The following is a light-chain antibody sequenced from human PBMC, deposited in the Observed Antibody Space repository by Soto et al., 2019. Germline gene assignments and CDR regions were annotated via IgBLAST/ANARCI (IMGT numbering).Light chain of an antibody. CDR2: DAS. J-gene: IGKJ4*02. CDR3: QQSNTYSEK. CDR1: QSVSSW. V-gene: IGKV1-5*01. Sequence: PATLSGSLSYRGTITCRASQSVSSWLAWYQQKPGEAPKLLIYDASALPRGVPSRFSGSGSGTKFTLTIRSLQPDDFATYCCQQSNTYSEKFAEGTKVEI.